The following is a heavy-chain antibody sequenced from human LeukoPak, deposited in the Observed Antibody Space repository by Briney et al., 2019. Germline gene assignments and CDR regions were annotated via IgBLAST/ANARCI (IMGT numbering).Heavy chain of an antibody. CDR2: ISSSGSAI. CDR3: AREKLSFFDSSGYFDY. Sequence: SGGSLRLSCAASGFTFSSYEMNWVRQAPGKGLEWVSFISSSGSAIHYADSVRGRFTICRDNTKNSLYLQMSRLRAEDTAVYYCAREKLSFFDSSGYFDYWGQGTLVTVSS. D-gene: IGHD3-22*01. CDR1: GFTFSSYE. J-gene: IGHJ4*02. V-gene: IGHV3-48*03.